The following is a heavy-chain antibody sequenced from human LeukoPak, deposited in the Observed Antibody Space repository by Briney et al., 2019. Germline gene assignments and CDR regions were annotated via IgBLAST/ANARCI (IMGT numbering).Heavy chain of an antibody. V-gene: IGHV1-2*02. CDR1: GYTFTGYY. D-gene: IGHD2-15*01. J-gene: IGHJ6*03. CDR3: ASRGYCSGGSCPRAQHYYMDV. CDR2: INPNSGGT. Sequence: ASVKVSCKASGYTFTGYYMHWVRQAPGQGLEWMGWINPNSGGTNYAQKFQGRVTMTRDTSISTAYMELSRLRSDDTAVYYCASRGYCSGGSCPRAQHYYMDVWGKGTTVTVSS.